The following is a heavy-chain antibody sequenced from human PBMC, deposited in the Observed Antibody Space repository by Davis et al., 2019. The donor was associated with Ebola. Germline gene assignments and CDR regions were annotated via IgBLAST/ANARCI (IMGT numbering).Heavy chain of an antibody. J-gene: IGHJ6*03. V-gene: IGHV4-59*08. CDR1: GGSISGYS. D-gene: IGHD4-11*01. Sequence: SETLSLTCTVSGGSISGYSWSWIRQPSGKGLEWIGCMFYSGGTNYNPSLKSRVTISVDTSKNQFSLNLSSVTAADTAVYYCARQPLDYSNTYDYYYMDVWGKGTTVTVSS. CDR3: ARQPLDYSNTYDYYYMDV. CDR2: MFYSGGT.